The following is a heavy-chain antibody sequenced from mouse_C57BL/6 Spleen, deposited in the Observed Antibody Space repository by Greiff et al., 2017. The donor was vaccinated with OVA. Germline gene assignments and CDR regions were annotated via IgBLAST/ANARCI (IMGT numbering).Heavy chain of an antibody. CDR1: GFNIKDYY. V-gene: IGHV14-1*01. D-gene: IGHD3-2*02. J-gene: IGHJ3*01. CDR2: IDPEDGDT. Sequence: VQLKQSGAELVRPGASVKLSCTASGFNIKDYYMHWVKQRPEQGLEWIGRIDPEDGDTEYAPKFQGKATMTADTSSNTAYLQLSSLTSEDTAVYYCTTGTAQAAWFAYWGQGTLVTVSA. CDR3: TTGTAQAAWFAY.